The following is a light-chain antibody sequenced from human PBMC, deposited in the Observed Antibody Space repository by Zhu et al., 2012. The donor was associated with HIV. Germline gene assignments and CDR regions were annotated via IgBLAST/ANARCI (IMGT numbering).Light chain of an antibody. CDR2: EAS. CDR3: HQRRNRPLT. Sequence: EIVMTQYPATLSVSPGERATLYCRASQSVDSHLAWYQQKPGQAPRLLIYEASIRATGIPARFSGSGSGTDFTLTISSLEPEDFAVYYCHQRRNRPLTFGGGTRVEI. V-gene: IGKV3-11*01. CDR1: QSVDSH. J-gene: IGKJ4*01.